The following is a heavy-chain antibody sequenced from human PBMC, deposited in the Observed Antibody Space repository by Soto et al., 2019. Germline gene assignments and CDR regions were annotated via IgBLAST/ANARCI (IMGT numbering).Heavy chain of an antibody. CDR3: ASPASGGSRDAFYI. J-gene: IGHJ3*02. CDR2: MYPGDSDT. V-gene: IGHV5-51*01. Sequence: GDPLKISCRGSGYDFNTNWFGWLRQLPGRGLEWVGIMYPGDSDTRLHPSLQGHVTLSADVTVSTAFLQWRTLKTSDSGMYVCASPASGGSRDAFYIWRQGTMVTV. CDR1: GYDFNTNW. D-gene: IGHD2-15*01.